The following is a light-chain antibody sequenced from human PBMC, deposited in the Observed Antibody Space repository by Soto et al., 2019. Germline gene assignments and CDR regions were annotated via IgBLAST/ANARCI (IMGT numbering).Light chain of an antibody. J-gene: IGKJ1*01. Sequence: DIVMTQTPLSSPVTLGQPASISCRSSQSLVHSDGNTYLSWFQQRPGQPPRLLIYKISHRFSGVPDRFSRSGAGTDFTLKISRVEAEDVGVYYCMQFTQLPWTFGQGTKVEIK. CDR1: QSLVHSDGNTY. CDR3: MQFTQLPWT. V-gene: IGKV2-24*01. CDR2: KIS.